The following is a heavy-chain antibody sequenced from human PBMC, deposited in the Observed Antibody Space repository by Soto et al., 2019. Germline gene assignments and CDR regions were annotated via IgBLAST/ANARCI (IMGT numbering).Heavy chain of an antibody. Sequence: GGSLRLSCAASGFTFSNYAMSWVRQAPGKGLECVSGISGGGYSTYYADSVKGRFTISRDNSKNTLYLQMNTLRAEDTAVYYCAKDRIATTGTLYGWDCWGQGALVTVSS. V-gene: IGHV3-23*01. D-gene: IGHD6-13*01. CDR3: AKDRIATTGTLYGWDC. CDR2: ISGGGYST. J-gene: IGHJ4*02. CDR1: GFTFSNYA.